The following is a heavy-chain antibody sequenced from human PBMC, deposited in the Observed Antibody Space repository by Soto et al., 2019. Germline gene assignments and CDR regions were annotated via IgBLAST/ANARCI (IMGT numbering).Heavy chain of an antibody. J-gene: IGHJ4*02. CDR1: GYTFTDYV. D-gene: IGHD3-16*01. CDR2: VNPDTGVA. CDR3: ARDPIRGGVPYIFDF. V-gene: IGHV1-2*02. Sequence: ASVKVSCKASGYTFTDYVVHWVRLAPGQGLEWMGWVNPDTGVATFPQKFQGRVTVTRDASINTDYMELTHLTSEDTGIYYCARDPIRGGVPYIFDFWGRGTQVTVSS.